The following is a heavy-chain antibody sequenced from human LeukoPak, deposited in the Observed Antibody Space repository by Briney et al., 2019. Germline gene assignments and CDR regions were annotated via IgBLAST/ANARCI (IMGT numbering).Heavy chain of an antibody. V-gene: IGHV3-48*03. CDR3: ARGPDAFDI. J-gene: IGHJ3*02. CDR1: GFTFSSSA. Sequence: GGSLRLSCAASGFTFSSSAMSWVRQAPGKGLEWVSYISSSASTVYYADSVKGRFTISRDNAKNSLYLQMNSLRAEDTAVYYCARGPDAFDIWGQGTMVTVSS. CDR2: ISSSASTV.